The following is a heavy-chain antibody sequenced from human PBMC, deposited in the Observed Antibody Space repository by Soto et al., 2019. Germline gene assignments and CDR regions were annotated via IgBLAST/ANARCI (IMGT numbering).Heavy chain of an antibody. J-gene: IGHJ4*02. CDR2: MKEDGSEK. Sequence: PGGSLRLSCAGSGFTFSTYWMSWVRQAPGKGLEWVANMKEDGSEKWYVDSVKGRFTISRDNAKNSLYLQMSSLRAEDTAVYYCVKDLRDYGVDYWGQGTLVTVSS. V-gene: IGHV3-7*01. CDR1: GFTFSTYW. D-gene: IGHD4-17*01. CDR3: VKDLRDYGVDY.